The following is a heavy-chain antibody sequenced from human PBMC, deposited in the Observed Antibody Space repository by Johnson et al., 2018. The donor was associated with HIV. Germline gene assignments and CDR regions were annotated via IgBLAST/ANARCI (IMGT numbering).Heavy chain of an antibody. D-gene: IGHD1-26*01. CDR1: GFTFSSYA. J-gene: IGHJ3*02. V-gene: IGHV3-23*04. CDR2: ISGSGGST. Sequence: EKLVESGGGLVQPGGSLRLSCAASGFTFSSYAMSWVRQAPGKGLEWVSAISGSGGSTYYADSVKGRFTISRDNSKNTLYLQMNSLRAEDTAVYYCAKDVGMGATYINVRCAFDIWGQGTMVTVSS. CDR3: AKDVGMGATYINVRCAFDI.